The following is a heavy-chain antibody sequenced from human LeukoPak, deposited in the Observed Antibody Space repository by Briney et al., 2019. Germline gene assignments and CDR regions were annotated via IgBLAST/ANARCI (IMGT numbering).Heavy chain of an antibody. Sequence: GGSLRLSCAASGFTLSSYWMHWVRQAPGKGPVWVSRINNDGSGTTYADSVKGRFTISRDDAKNTLYLQMNSLRAEDTAVYYCVRGGESTWSWGQGTLVTVSS. CDR2: INNDGSGT. J-gene: IGHJ5*02. D-gene: IGHD2-15*01. CDR3: VRGGESTWS. CDR1: GFTLSSYW. V-gene: IGHV3-74*01.